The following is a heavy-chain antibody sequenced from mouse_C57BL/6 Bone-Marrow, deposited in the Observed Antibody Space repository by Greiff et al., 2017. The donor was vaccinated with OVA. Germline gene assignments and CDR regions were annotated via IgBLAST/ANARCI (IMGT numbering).Heavy chain of an antibody. V-gene: IGHV5-9-1*02. Sequence: EVHLVESGEGLVKPGGSLKLSCAASGFTFSSYAMSWVRQTPEKRLEWVAYISSGGDYIYYADTVKGRFTISRDNARNTLYLQMSSLKSEDTAIYYCTRDYYGSSRDYFDYWGQGTTLTVSS. CDR3: TRDYYGSSRDYFDY. CDR1: GFTFSSYA. J-gene: IGHJ2*01. D-gene: IGHD1-1*01. CDR2: ISSGGDYI.